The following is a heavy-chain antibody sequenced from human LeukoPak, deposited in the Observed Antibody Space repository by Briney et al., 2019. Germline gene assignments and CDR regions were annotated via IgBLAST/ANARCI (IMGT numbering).Heavy chain of an antibody. CDR2: IYHSGST. CDR1: GGSISSSNW. Sequence: SGTLSLTCAVSGGSISSSNWWSWVRPPPGKGLEWIGEIYHSGSTNYNPSLKSRVTISVDTSKNQFSLKLSSVTAADTAVYYCARAAMVRGVIRTRYYMDVWGKGTTVTISS. V-gene: IGHV4-4*02. CDR3: ARAAMVRGVIRTRYYMDV. D-gene: IGHD3-10*01. J-gene: IGHJ6*03.